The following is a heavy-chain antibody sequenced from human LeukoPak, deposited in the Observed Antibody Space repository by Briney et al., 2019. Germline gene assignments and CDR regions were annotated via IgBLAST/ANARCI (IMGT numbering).Heavy chain of an antibody. J-gene: IGHJ4*02. V-gene: IGHV3-48*02. Sequence: GGSLRLSCAASGFTFSSYSMNWVRQAPGEGLEWVSYISSSSSNIYYADSVKGRFTISRDNAKNSLYLQMNSLRDEDTAVYHCARDEIVGAELDYWGQGTLVTVSS. CDR2: ISSSSSNI. CDR3: ARDEIVGAELDY. CDR1: GFTFSSYS. D-gene: IGHD1-26*01.